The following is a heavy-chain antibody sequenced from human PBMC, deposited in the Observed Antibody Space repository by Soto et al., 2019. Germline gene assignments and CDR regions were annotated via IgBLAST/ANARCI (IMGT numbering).Heavy chain of an antibody. Sequence: EVQLVETGGGLIQPGGSLRLSCAASGFTVSSNYMSWVRQAPGKGLEWVSVIYSGGSTYYADSVKGRFTISRDNSKNTLYLQMNSLRAEDTAVYYCASISYYDVWSGYRWGQGTLVTVSS. V-gene: IGHV3-53*02. CDR3: ASISYYDVWSGYR. CDR1: GFTVSSNY. D-gene: IGHD3-3*01. J-gene: IGHJ4*02. CDR2: IYSGGST.